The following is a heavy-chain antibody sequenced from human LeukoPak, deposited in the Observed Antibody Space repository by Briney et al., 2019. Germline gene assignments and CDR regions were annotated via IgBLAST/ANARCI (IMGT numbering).Heavy chain of an antibody. CDR3: ARDSPYYYGSGSYYKSAFDI. J-gene: IGHJ3*02. V-gene: IGHV1-18*01. CDR1: GYTFTSYG. Sequence: SVKVSCKASGYTFTSYGISWVRQAPGQGLEWMGWISAYNGNTNYAQKLQGRVTMTTDTSTSTAYMELRSLRSDDTAVYYCARDSPYYYGSGSYYKSAFDIWGQGTMVTVSS. CDR2: ISAYNGNT. D-gene: IGHD3-10*01.